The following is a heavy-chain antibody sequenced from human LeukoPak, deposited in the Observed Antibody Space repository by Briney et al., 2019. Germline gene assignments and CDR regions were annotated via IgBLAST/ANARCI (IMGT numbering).Heavy chain of an antibody. CDR3: ARGIAVETMYGMDV. V-gene: IGHV3-7*02. J-gene: IGHJ6*02. CDR1: GFTFSSYW. CDR2: IKQDGSGK. D-gene: IGHD6-19*01. Sequence: PGGSLRLSCAASGFTFSSYWMSWVRQAPGKGLEWVANIKQDGSGKYYVDSVKGRFTISRDNAKNSLYLQMNSLRAEDTAVYYCARGIAVETMYGMDVWGQGTTVTVSS.